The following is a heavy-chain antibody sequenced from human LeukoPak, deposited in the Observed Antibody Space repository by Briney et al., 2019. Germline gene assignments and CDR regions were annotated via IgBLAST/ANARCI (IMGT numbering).Heavy chain of an antibody. D-gene: IGHD3-10*01. J-gene: IGHJ4*02. CDR1: GFTFTSYW. CDR3: ARDYGEYLFDD. Sequence: PGQSMTPSCALSGFTFTSYWMHWVSQPAEKVLVWVSRNNSDGSSTGYAASVKGRFTIPRDNGKNTLYLQMNSLRAEDTAVNYCARDYGEYLFDDWGQGTLVTVSS. V-gene: IGHV3-74*01. CDR2: NNSDGSST.